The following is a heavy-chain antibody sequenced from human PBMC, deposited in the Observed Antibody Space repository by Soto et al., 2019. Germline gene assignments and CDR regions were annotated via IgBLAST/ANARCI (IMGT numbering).Heavy chain of an antibody. CDR1: GFTVSSNY. J-gene: IGHJ6*03. D-gene: IGHD5-12*01. CDR3: ARDSTTPGYYYYMDV. V-gene: IGHV3-66*01. Sequence: GGSLRLSCAAPGFTVSSNYMSWVRPAPGKGLEWVSVIYSGGSTYYADSGKGRFTISRDNSKNTLYLQMNSLRAEDTAVYYCARDSTTPGYYYYMDVWGKGTTVTVSS. CDR2: IYSGGST.